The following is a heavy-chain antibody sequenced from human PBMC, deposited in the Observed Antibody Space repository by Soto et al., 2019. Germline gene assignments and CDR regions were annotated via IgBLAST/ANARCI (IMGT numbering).Heavy chain of an antibody. J-gene: IGHJ6*02. V-gene: IGHV4-39*01. CDR1: GVSISGSRYY. D-gene: IGHD1-26*01. CDR3: ARGGIPPSGYGIAYAMDV. CDR2: IYYSGST. Sequence: SETLSLTCTVSGVSISGSRYYWGWIRQPPGRGLEWIGNIYYSGSTYYTPALKSRVTLSVDTSKDQFSLNLNSVTAADTAVYYCARGGIPPSGYGIAYAMDVWGQGTTVTV.